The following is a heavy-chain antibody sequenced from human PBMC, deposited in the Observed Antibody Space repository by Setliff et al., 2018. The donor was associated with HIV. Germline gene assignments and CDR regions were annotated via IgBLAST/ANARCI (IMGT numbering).Heavy chain of an antibody. Sequence: GSLRLSCAASGFTFSTYEMTWVRQAPGKGLECISYITRSSSRILYADSVKGRFTVSRDNAKNSLFLQMNSLRAEDTAVYYCARVTSGTTAGDYWGQGTLVTSPQ. D-gene: IGHD1-1*01. V-gene: IGHV3-48*03. CDR2: ITRSSSRI. CDR1: GFTFSTYE. J-gene: IGHJ4*02. CDR3: ARVTSGTTAGDY.